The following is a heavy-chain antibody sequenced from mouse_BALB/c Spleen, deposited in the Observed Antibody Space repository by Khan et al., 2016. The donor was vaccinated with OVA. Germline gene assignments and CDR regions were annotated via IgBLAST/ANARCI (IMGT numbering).Heavy chain of an antibody. J-gene: IGHJ3*01. CDR1: GYTFTDYY. D-gene: IGHD1-2*01. V-gene: IGHV1-77*01. CDR3: ARRNYFGYTFAY. Sequence: QVQLQQSGAELARPRASVKLSCKASGYTFTDYYINWVKQRTGQGLEWIGEISPGSGDTYYNERFKGKATLTADTSSSTAYMQLSSLTSEASAVYFCARRNYFGYTFAYWGQGTLVTVSA. CDR2: ISPGSGDT.